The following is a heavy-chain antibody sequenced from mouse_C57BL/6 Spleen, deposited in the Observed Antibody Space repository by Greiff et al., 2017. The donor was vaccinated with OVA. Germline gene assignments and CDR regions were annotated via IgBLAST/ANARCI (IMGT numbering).Heavy chain of an antibody. CDR1: GYTFTSYW. D-gene: IGHD2-4*01. Sequence: QVQLQQPGAELVKPGASVKVSCKASGYTFTSYWMHWVKQRPGQGLEWIGRIHPSDSDTNYNQKFKGKATLTVDKSSSTAYMQLSSLTSEDSAVEYCAIPPMITTGRMDYYAMDYWGQGTSVTVSS. CDR3: AIPPMITTGRMDYYAMDY. V-gene: IGHV1-74*01. J-gene: IGHJ4*01. CDR2: IHPSDSDT.